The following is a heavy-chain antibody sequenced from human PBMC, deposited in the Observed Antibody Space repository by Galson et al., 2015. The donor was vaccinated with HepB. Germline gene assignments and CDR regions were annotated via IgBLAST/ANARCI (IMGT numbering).Heavy chain of an antibody. J-gene: IGHJ4*02. Sequence: SLRLSCAASGFTFSGYDMNWVRQAPGRGLEWVSRITKNGGDTYYADSVRGRFTISRDNSKSSLYLQMNNPRAEDTALYYCAKGGWLDDWGRGALVTV. CDR3: AKGGWLDD. CDR2: ITKNGGDT. CDR1: GFTFSGYD. V-gene: IGHV3-23*01. D-gene: IGHD5-24*01.